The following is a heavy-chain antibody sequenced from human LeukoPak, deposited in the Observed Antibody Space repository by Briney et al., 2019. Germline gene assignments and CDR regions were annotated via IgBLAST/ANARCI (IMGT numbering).Heavy chain of an antibody. V-gene: IGHV4-34*01. D-gene: IGHD3-9*01. CDR3: ARGRGDDILTGYYTPLDY. CDR2: INHSGST. CDR1: GGSFSGYY. J-gene: IGHJ4*02. Sequence: PSETLSLTCAVYGGSFSGYYWSWLRQPPGKGLEWIGEINHSGSTNYNPSLKSRVTISVDTSKNQFSPKLSPVTAADTAVYYCARGRGDDILTGYYTPLDYWGQGTLVTVSS.